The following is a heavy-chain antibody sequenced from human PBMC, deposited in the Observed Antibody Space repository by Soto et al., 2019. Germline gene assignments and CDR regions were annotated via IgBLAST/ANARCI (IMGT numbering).Heavy chain of an antibody. D-gene: IGHD2-15*01. V-gene: IGHV3-21*01. CDR2: ISSSSSYI. Sequence: GGSLRLSCAASGFTFSSYSMNWVRQAPGKGLEWVSSISSSSSYIYYADSVKGRFIISRDNAKNSLYLQMNSLRAEDTAVYYCATSPCGGDIVVSDAFDIWGQGTMVTVSS. CDR3: ATSPCGGDIVVSDAFDI. CDR1: GFTFSSYS. J-gene: IGHJ3*02.